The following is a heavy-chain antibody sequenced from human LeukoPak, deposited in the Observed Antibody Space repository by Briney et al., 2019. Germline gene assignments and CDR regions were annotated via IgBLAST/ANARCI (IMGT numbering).Heavy chain of an antibody. J-gene: IGHJ6*02. CDR2: IIPILGIA. CDR3: ARDWVLGYRSSTSCYASGGNYYYYGMDV. CDR1: GGTFSSYA. Sequence: ASVKVSCKASGGTFSSYAISWVRQAPGQGLEWMGRIIPILGIANYAQKFQGRVTITADKSTSTAYMELSSLRSEDTAVYYCARDWVLGYRSSTSCYASGGNYYYYGMDVWGQGTTVTVSS. D-gene: IGHD2-2*01. V-gene: IGHV1-69*04.